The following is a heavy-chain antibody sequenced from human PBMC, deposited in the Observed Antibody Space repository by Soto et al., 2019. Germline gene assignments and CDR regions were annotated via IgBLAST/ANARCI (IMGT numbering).Heavy chain of an antibody. Sequence: SETLSLTCTVSGGSISSYYWSWIRQPPGKGLEWIGYIYYSGSTNYNPSLKSRVTISVDTSKNQFSLKLSSVTAADTAVYYCARHLQGVVVAATDYYYYYMDVWGEGTTVTVSS. CDR2: IYYSGST. J-gene: IGHJ6*03. V-gene: IGHV4-59*08. CDR1: GGSISSYY. D-gene: IGHD2-15*01. CDR3: ARHLQGVVVAATDYYYYYMDV.